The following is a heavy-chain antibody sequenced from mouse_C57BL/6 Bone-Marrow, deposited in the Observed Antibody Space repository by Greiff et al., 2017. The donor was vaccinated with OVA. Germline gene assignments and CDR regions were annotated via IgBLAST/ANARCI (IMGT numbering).Heavy chain of an antibody. J-gene: IGHJ4*01. CDR3: TSLIYYCNYEAMDY. CDR1: GFTFSSYA. V-gene: IGHV5-9-1*02. D-gene: IGHD2-1*01. CDR2: ISSGGDYI. Sequence: EVKLVESGEGLVKPGGSLKLSCAASGFTFSSYAMSWVRQTPEKRLEWVAYISSGGDYIYYADTVKGRFTISRDNARNTLYLQMSSLKSEDTAMYYCTSLIYYCNYEAMDYWGQGTSVTVSS.